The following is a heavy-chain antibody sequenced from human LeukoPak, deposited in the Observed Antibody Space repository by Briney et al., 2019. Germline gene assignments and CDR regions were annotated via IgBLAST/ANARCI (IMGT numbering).Heavy chain of an antibody. CDR3: ARHPKSAIAAAPP. D-gene: IGHD6-13*01. CDR1: GYSFTSYW. J-gene: IGHJ4*02. V-gene: IGHV5-51*01. CDR2: IYPGDSDT. Sequence: GESLQISCQGSGYSFTSYWIGWVRQMPGKGLEWMGIIYPGDSDTNYSPSFQGHVTISADESISAAYLQWSSLKASDTAMYYCARHPKSAIAAAPPWGQGTLVTVSS.